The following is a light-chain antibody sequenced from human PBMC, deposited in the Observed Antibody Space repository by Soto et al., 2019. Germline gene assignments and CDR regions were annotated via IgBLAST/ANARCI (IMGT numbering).Light chain of an antibody. Sequence: DIVLTQSPATLSLSPGERATLSCRASQSVSSYLAWYQQNPGQAPRLLIYDASNMATGIPARFSGSGSGTDFTLTISSLEPEDFAVYYCQQRSNWPWTFGQGTKVDIK. CDR3: QQRSNWPWT. J-gene: IGKJ1*01. CDR2: DAS. CDR1: QSVSSY. V-gene: IGKV3-11*01.